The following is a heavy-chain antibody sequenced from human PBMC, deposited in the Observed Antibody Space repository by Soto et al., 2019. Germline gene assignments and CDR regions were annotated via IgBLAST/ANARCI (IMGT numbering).Heavy chain of an antibody. Sequence: EVQLVESGGGLVKPGGSLRLSCAASGFTFSSYSMNWVRQAPGKGLEWVSSISSSSYIYYADSVKGRFTISRDNAKNSLYLQMNSLRAEDTAVYYCARDLHYYDSGGYYGYWGQGPLVTVSS. CDR2: ISSSSYI. D-gene: IGHD3-22*01. J-gene: IGHJ4*02. V-gene: IGHV3-21*01. CDR3: ARDLHYYDSGGYYGY. CDR1: GFTFSSYS.